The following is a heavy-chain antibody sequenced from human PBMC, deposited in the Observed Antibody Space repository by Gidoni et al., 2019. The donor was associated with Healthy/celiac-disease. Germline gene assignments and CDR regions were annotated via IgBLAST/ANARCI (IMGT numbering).Heavy chain of an antibody. J-gene: IGHJ6*02. Sequence: EVQLWESGGDSVQPGGSLRLPCAASGCTFSSYDMSCVRQAPGKGLDWVSAISGIGGSTFYADSVEVRFTISRDNSKITLYLQMNSLRADDTAVYYCAKEELAGNYYYYGMDVWGQGTTVTVSS. CDR1: GCTFSSYD. V-gene: IGHV3-23*01. CDR2: ISGIGGST. CDR3: AKEELAGNYYYYGMDV. D-gene: IGHD1-26*01.